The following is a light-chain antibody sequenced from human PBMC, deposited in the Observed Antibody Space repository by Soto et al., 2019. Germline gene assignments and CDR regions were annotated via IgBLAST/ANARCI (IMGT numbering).Light chain of an antibody. CDR2: EVS. CDR3: CSYTSNTTPSVV. J-gene: IGLJ2*01. Sequence: QSALSQPASVSGSPGQSITISCAGTSSDIGGYNYVSWYQQHPGKAPKLMIYEVSNRPSGVSNRFSGSKSGNTASLTISGLQAEDEADYYCCSYTSNTTPSVVFGGGTQLTVL. V-gene: IGLV2-14*01. CDR1: SSDIGGYNY.